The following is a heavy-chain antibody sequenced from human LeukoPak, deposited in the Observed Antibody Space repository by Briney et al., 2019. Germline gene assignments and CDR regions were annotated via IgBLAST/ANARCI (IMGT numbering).Heavy chain of an antibody. V-gene: IGHV3-74*01. Sequence: GGSLRLSCAASGFTFSSFWMHWVRQGPGKGLVWVSRINSDGSSTSYADSVKGRFTISRDNAKNTLYLQMNSLRAEDTAVYYCAIQNQLLVLGYWGQGTLVTVSS. J-gene: IGHJ4*02. D-gene: IGHD2-2*01. CDR3: AIQNQLLVLGY. CDR2: INSDGSST. CDR1: GFTFSSFW.